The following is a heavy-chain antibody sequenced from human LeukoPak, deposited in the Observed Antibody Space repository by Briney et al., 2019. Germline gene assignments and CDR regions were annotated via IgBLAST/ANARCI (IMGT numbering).Heavy chain of an antibody. CDR2: ISYDGSNK. V-gene: IGHV3-30*04. D-gene: IGHD3-22*01. J-gene: IGHJ4*02. Sequence: GGSLRLSCAASGFIFSSYAMHWVRQAPGKGLEWVAVISYDGSNKYYADSVKGRFTTSRDNSRNTLYLQMNSLRAEDTAVYYCVRGSGYLETFDYWGQGTLVTVSS. CDR1: GFIFSSYA. CDR3: VRGSGYLETFDY.